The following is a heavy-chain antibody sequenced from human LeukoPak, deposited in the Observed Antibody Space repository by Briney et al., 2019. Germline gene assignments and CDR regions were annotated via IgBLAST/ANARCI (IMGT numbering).Heavy chain of an antibody. J-gene: IGHJ4*02. CDR2: ISPYNGNT. Sequence: ASVKVSCKASGYTLTNYGISWVRQAPGQGLEWMGWISPYNGNTNYAQNLQGRVTMTTDTSTSTAYMELRSLRSDDTAMYYCATYMDTSMVFDYWGQGTLVTVSS. V-gene: IGHV1-18*01. D-gene: IGHD5-18*01. CDR3: ATYMDTSMVFDY. CDR1: GYTLTNYG.